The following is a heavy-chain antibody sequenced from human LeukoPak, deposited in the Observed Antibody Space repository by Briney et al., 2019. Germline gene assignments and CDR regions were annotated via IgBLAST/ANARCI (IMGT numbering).Heavy chain of an antibody. CDR3: TRDVGAMRNYYYYGMDV. CDR2: INTNTGNP. J-gene: IGHJ6*02. V-gene: IGHV7-4-1*02. Sequence: ASVKVSCKASGYTFTSYAMNWVRQAPGQGLEWMGWINTNTGNPTYAQGFTGRFVFSLDTSVSTAYLQISSLKAEDTAVYYCTRDVGAMRNYYYYGMDVWGQGTTATVSS. CDR1: GYTFTSYA. D-gene: IGHD1-26*01.